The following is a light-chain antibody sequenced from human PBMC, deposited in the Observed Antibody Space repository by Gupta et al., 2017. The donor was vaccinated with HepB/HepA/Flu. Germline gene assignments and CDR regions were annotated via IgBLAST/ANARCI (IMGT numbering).Light chain of an antibody. CDR1: SSNIGNHY. V-gene: IGLV1-47*01. Sequence: QSVLIQPPSASGTPGQRVTISCSGSSSNIGNHYVYWYQQLPGTAPKLLIYRNNQRPSGVPDRFSGSMSGTSASLAISGLRSEDEADYYCAVWDDSLSGRVFGGGTKLTVL. J-gene: IGLJ3*02. CDR2: RNN. CDR3: AVWDDSLSGRV.